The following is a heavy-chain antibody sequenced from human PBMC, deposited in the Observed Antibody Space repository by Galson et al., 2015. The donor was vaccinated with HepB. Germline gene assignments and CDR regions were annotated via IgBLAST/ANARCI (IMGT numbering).Heavy chain of an antibody. CDR2: LESGGNT. D-gene: IGHD6-19*01. J-gene: IGHJ4*02. V-gene: IGHV3-53*01. CDR3: RGWLGTFDS. Sequence: SLRLSCAASGFIVSDKEMSWVRQAPGKGLEWVSVLESGGNTFYADSVKGRFTISREHSKNTLYLQMDSLRADDTAVYCCRGWLGTFDSWGQGTLVTVSS. CDR1: GFIVSDKE.